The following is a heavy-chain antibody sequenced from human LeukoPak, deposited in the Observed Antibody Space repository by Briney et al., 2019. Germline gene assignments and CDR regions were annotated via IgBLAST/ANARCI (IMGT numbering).Heavy chain of an antibody. J-gene: IGHJ4*02. CDR1: GFTFSSYG. D-gene: IGHD3-3*01. V-gene: IGHV3-30*18. Sequence: LPGGSLRLSCAASGFTFSSYGMHWVRQAPGKGLEWVAVISYDGSNKYYADSVKGRFTISRDNSKNTLYLQMNSLRAEDTAVYYCAKDPDVDSIFGVVIIGDCYPDYWGQGTLVTVSS. CDR2: ISYDGSNK. CDR3: AKDPDVDSIFGVVIIGDCYPDY.